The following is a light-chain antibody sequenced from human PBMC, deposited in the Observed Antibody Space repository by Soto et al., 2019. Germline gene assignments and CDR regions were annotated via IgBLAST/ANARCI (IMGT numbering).Light chain of an antibody. V-gene: IGKV2-28*01. CDR1: QSLLHSNGYNY. Sequence: DLVMTQSPLSLPVTPGEPASISCRSSQSLLHSNGYNYLDWYLQKPGQSPQLLIYLGSNRASGVPDRFSGSGSGTDFTLKISRVEAEDVGFYYCMQALQTPPTFGQGTKLEIE. J-gene: IGKJ2*01. CDR2: LGS. CDR3: MQALQTPPT.